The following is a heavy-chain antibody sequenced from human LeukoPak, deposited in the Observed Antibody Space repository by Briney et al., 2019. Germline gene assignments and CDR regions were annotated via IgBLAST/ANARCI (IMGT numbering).Heavy chain of an antibody. CDR3: ARAGIAAAGTLDY. V-gene: IGHV1-69*01. CDR2: IIPIIGTA. J-gene: IGHJ4*02. D-gene: IGHD6-13*01. Sequence: SVKVSCKASGGTFTSYAMSWVRQAPGQGLEWMGGIIPIIGTANYAQKLQGRVTITADESTSTAYMELSSLRSEDTAVYYCARAGIAAAGTLDYWGQGTLVTVSS. CDR1: GGTFTSYA.